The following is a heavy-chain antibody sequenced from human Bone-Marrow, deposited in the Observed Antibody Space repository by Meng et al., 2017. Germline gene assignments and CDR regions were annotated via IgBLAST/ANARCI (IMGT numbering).Heavy chain of an antibody. D-gene: IGHD2-2*01. CDR1: GGSISGSSW. J-gene: IGHJ5*02. Sequence: QVQLQESGPGLVKPSGTLSLTCTVSGGSISGSSWWTWVRQPPGKGLDWIGEIYHTGSTNYNPSLKSRVTISVDKSKNQFSLKLSSVTAADSAVYYCARGYCSTTNCNWFDPWGQGTLVTVSS. CDR3: ARGYCSTTNCNWFDP. V-gene: IGHV4-4*02. CDR2: IYHTGST.